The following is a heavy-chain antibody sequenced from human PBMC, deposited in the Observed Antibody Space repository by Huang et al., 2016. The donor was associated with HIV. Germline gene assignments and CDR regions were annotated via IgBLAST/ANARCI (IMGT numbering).Heavy chain of an antibody. CDR1: GFTFSNAW. CDR3: TTDRDYGDYVADAFDI. V-gene: IGHV3-15*01. CDR2: SKSKTDGGTT. D-gene: IGHD4-17*01. J-gene: IGHJ3*02. Sequence: EVQLVESGGGLVKPGGSLRLSCAASGFTFSNAWMSWVRQAPGKGLEWVGRSKSKTDGGTTDYAAPLKGRCTIARDDSKNTLYLQMNTLKTEDTAVYYCTTDRDYGDYVADAFDIWGQGTMVTVSS.